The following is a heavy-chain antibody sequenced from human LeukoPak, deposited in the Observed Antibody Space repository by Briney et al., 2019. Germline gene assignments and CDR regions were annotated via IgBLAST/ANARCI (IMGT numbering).Heavy chain of an antibody. D-gene: IGHD2-8*01. CDR2: INHSGST. J-gene: IGHJ4*02. V-gene: IGHV4-34*01. CDR3: ARPHSGTVNASTYGVIDY. Sequence: SETLSLTCAVYGGSFSGYYWSWIRQPPGKGLEWSGEINHSGSTNYNPSLKSRVTISVDTSKNHFSLKLSSVTAADTAMYYCARPHSGTVNASTYGVIDYWGQGTLVIVSS. CDR1: GGSFSGYY.